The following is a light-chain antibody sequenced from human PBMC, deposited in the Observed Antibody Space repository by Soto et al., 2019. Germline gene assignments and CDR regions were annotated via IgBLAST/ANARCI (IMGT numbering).Light chain of an antibody. CDR2: VNSNGSH. Sequence: QSVLTQSPSASASLGASVKLTCTQSSGHSSYAIAWHQQQPEKGPRYLMKVNSNGSHSKGDGIPDRFSGSSSGAERYLTISSLQSEDEADYYCQTWGSGIRVVFGGGTQLTVL. V-gene: IGLV4-69*01. CDR1: SGHSSYA. CDR3: QTWGSGIRVV. J-gene: IGLJ2*01.